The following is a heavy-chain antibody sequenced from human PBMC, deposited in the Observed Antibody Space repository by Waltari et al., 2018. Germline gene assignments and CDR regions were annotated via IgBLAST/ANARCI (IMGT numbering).Heavy chain of an antibody. J-gene: IGHJ4*02. CDR3: AKAYCSRTTCYEWDY. CDR2: LDPDDGES. CDR1: GYSFSDYY. D-gene: IGHD2-2*01. Sequence: EVHLVQSGAEVKKPGATVKISCKASGYSFSDYYLHWVQQAPGKGLEWMGRLDPDDGESIYAAKFQCRVTITADTSRDTTYLELSSLRSDDTAVYYCAKAYCSRTTCYEWDYWGQGTPVTVSS. V-gene: IGHV1-69-2*01.